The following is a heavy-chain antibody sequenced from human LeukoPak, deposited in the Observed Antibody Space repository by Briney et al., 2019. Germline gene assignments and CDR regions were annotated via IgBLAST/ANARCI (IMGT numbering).Heavy chain of an antibody. CDR1: GGSISSYY. D-gene: IGHD6-6*01. Sequence: PSETLSLTCTVSGGSISSYYWSWIRQPAGKGLEWIGRIYTSGSTNYNPSLKSRVTMSVDTSKNPFSLKLSSVTAADTAVYYCARESTPPSYYYYYYMDVWGKGTTVTVSS. CDR2: IYTSGST. J-gene: IGHJ6*03. V-gene: IGHV4-4*07. CDR3: ARESTPPSYYYYYYMDV.